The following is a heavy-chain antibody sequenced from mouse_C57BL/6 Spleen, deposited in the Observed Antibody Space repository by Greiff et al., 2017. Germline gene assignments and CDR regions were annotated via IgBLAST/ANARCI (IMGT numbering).Heavy chain of an antibody. J-gene: IGHJ2*01. D-gene: IGHD2-2*01. CDR3: ARGGYPYYFDY. CDR2: ISNGGGST. V-gene: IGHV5-12*01. CDR1: GFTFSDYY. Sequence: EVKLMESGGGLVQPGGSLKLSCAASGFTFSDYYMYWVRQTPEKRLEWVAYISNGGGSTYYPDTVTGRFTISRDNAKNTLYLQMSRLKAEDTAMCYCARGGYPYYFDYWGQGTTLTVSS.